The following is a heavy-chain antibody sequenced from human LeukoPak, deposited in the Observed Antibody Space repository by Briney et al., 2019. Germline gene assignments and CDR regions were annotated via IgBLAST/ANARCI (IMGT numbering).Heavy chain of an antibody. CDR3: AREPSSGSYYNNWFDP. CDR1: GFTFSSYA. D-gene: IGHD1-26*01. Sequence: PGGSLRLSCAASGFTFSSYAMHWVRQAPGKGLEWVAHIKQDGSEKYYVDSVKGRFTISRDNAKNSLYLQMNSLRAEDTAVYYCAREPSSGSYYNNWFDPWGQGTLVTVSS. CDR2: IKQDGSEK. V-gene: IGHV3-7*01. J-gene: IGHJ5*02.